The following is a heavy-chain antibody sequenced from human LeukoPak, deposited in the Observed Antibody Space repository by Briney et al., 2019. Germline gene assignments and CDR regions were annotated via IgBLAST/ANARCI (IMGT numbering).Heavy chain of an antibody. Sequence: GGSLRLSCAASGFTFSSYAMSWVRQAPGKGLEWVSAISGSGGSTYYADSVKGRFTISRDNSKNTLYLQMNSLRAEDTAVYYCAKDGGRGDAQRTWDYWGQGTLVTVSS. D-gene: IGHD4-17*01. CDR1: GFTFSSYA. CDR2: ISGSGGST. CDR3: AKDGGRGDAQRTWDY. V-gene: IGHV3-23*01. J-gene: IGHJ4*02.